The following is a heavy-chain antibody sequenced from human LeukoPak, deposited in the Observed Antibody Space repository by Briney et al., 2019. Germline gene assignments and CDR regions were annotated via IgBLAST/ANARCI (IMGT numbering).Heavy chain of an antibody. V-gene: IGHV3-23*01. D-gene: IGHD1-26*01. Sequence: ETLSLTCTVSGGSISSYYWSWIRQPPGKGLEWVSAISGSGGSTYYADSVKGRFTVSRDNSKNTLYLQMNSLRAEDTAVYYCAKDGGYWDFDYWGQGTLVTVSS. CDR1: GGSISSYY. CDR2: ISGSGGST. CDR3: AKDGGYWDFDY. J-gene: IGHJ4*02.